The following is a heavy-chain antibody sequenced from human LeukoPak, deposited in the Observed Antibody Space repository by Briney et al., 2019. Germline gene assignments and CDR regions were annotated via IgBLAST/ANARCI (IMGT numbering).Heavy chain of an antibody. CDR1: GGSFSGYY. V-gene: IGHV4-34*01. J-gene: IGHJ3*02. CDR2: INHSGST. Sequence: SETLPLTCAVYGGSFSGYYWSWIRQPPGKGLEWIGEINHSGSTNYNPSLKSRVTISVDTSKNQFSLKLSSVTAADTAVYYCAREGRITGTTGAFDIWGQGTMVTVSS. D-gene: IGHD1-7*01. CDR3: AREGRITGTTGAFDI.